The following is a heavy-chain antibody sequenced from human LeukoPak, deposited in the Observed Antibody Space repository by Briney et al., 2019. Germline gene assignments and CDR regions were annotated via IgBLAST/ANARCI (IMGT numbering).Heavy chain of an antibody. V-gene: IGHV3-23*01. CDR2: SVPREGTT. D-gene: IGHD3-22*01. Sequence: PGGSLRLSCAASGFTFSNFAMSWVRQAPGKGLEWVSASVPREGTTYYADSVKGAFTITRDNSKNTLYLQMNSMRAEDTAVYHCGKWSCCRTTTVVVDQNYFDSGGQGSPLTVSS. CDR3: GKWSCCRTTTVVVDQNYFDS. CDR1: GFTFSNFA. J-gene: IGHJ4*02.